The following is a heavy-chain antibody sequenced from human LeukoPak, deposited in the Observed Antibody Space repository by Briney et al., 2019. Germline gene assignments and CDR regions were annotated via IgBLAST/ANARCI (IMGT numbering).Heavy chain of an antibody. D-gene: IGHD1/OR15-1a*01. Sequence: PSETLSLTCTVSGGSIGTYYWSWIRQPPGKGLEWIGYIYYNGYTDYNPSLKSRVTISVHTSKNQFSLKLSSMTAADTAVYYCARDRHWTNDWVFDYWGQGTLVTVSS. CDR2: IYYNGYT. V-gene: IGHV4-59*01. J-gene: IGHJ4*02. CDR3: ARDRHWTNDWVFDY. CDR1: GGSIGTYY.